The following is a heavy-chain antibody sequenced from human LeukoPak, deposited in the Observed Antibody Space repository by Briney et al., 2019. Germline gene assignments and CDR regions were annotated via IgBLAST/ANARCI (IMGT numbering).Heavy chain of an antibody. Sequence: SETLSLTCAVYGESFSGYYWTWIRQPPGKGLEWIGEINDSGRTSCNPSLKSRVTISVDTSKNQFSLKLRSVAAADTAVYYCARYYHDSSGYYQYYFDSWGQGTLVTVSS. V-gene: IGHV4-34*01. CDR2: INDSGRT. CDR1: GESFSGYY. D-gene: IGHD3-22*01. J-gene: IGHJ4*02. CDR3: ARYYHDSSGYYQYYFDS.